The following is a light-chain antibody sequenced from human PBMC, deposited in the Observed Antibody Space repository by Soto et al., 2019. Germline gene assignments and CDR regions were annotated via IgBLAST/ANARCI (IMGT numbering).Light chain of an antibody. CDR1: RSDVGGYNL. CDR2: EDT. V-gene: IGLV2-14*02. CDR3: SSYTSSTTPWV. J-gene: IGLJ3*02. Sequence: QSALTQPASVSGSLGQSITFSCTGTRSDVGGYNLVSWYQQHPDKVPKLIIYEDTKRPSGVSNRFSGSKSGNTASLTISGLQAEDEGFYYCSSYTSSTTPWVFGGGTKVTVL.